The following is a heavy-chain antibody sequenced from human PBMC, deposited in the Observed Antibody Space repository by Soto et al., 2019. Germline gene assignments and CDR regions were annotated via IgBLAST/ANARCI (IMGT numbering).Heavy chain of an antibody. J-gene: IGHJ4*02. CDR3: ARDTFSGDSSGPHY. V-gene: IGHV5-51*01. CDR2: IYPGDSDT. Sequence: VESLKLSCKGSGYSFTNYWIGWVRQMPGKGLEWMGMIYPGDSDTRYSPSFQGQVTISADKSISTAYLRWSSLKASDTAIYYCARDTFSGDSSGPHYWGQGALVIVSS. CDR1: GYSFTNYW. D-gene: IGHD3-22*01.